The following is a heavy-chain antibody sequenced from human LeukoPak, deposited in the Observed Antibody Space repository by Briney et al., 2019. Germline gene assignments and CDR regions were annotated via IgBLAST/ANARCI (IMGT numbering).Heavy chain of an antibody. CDR2: INHSGST. J-gene: IGHJ4*02. CDR1: GGSFSGYY. V-gene: IGHV4-34*01. D-gene: IGHD3-10*01. CDR3: ARGRGASRITMVRGVIKLDY. Sequence: SETLSLTCAVYGGSFSGYYWSWIRQPPGKGLEWIGEINHSGSTNYNPSLKSRVTISVDTSKNQFSLKLSSVTAADTAVYYCARGRGASRITMVRGVIKLDYWGQGTLVTVSS.